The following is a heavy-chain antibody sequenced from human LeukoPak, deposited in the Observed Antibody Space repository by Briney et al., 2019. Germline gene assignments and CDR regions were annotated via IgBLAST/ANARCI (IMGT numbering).Heavy chain of an antibody. Sequence: GGSLRLSCAASGFTFSSYGMHWVRQAPGKGLEWVAVISYDGSNKYYADSVKGRFTISRDNSKNTLYLQMNSLRAEDTAVYYCVRWSRSLWFDPWGRGTLVTVSS. D-gene: IGHD6-6*01. CDR3: VRWSRSLWFDP. CDR1: GFTFSSYG. J-gene: IGHJ5*01. V-gene: IGHV3-30*03. CDR2: ISYDGSNK.